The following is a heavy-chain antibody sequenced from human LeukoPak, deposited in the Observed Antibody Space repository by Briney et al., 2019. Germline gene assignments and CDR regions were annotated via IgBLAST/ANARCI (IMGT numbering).Heavy chain of an antibody. CDR1: GYTFTSYG. Sequence: ASVKVSCKASGYTFTSYGISWVRQAPGQGLEWMGWISAYNGNTNYAQKLQGRVTMTTDTSTSTAYMELRSLRSDDTAVYYCARGGEDYYGSGSYFFDYWGQGTPVTVSS. CDR3: ARGGEDYYGSGSYFFDY. J-gene: IGHJ4*02. CDR2: ISAYNGNT. D-gene: IGHD3-10*01. V-gene: IGHV1-18*01.